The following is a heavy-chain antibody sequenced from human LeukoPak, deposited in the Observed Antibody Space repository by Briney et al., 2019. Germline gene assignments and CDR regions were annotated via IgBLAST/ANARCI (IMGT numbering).Heavy chain of an antibody. CDR1: GFTFSSYG. CDR3: ARSAGIVVVTPSDY. J-gene: IGHJ4*02. CDR2: IWYDGSNK. Sequence: GGSLRLSGAASGFTFSSYGMHWVRQAPGKGLEWVAVIWYDGSNKYYADSVKGRFTISRDNSKNTLYLQMNSLRAEDTAVYYCARSAGIVVVTPSDYWGQGTLVTVSS. D-gene: IGHD3-22*01. V-gene: IGHV3-33*01.